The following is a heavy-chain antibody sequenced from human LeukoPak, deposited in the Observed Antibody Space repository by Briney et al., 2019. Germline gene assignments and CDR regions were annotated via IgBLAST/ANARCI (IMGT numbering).Heavy chain of an antibody. J-gene: IGHJ4*02. CDR3: ARGSDLWSGYYTPYYFDY. D-gene: IGHD3-3*01. CDR1: GYTFTSYG. Sequence: ASVKVSCKASGYTFTSYGISWVRQAPGQGLEWMGWISAYNGNTNYAQKLQGRVTMTTDTSTSTAYMGLRSLRSDDTAVYYCARGSDLWSGYYTPYYFDYWGQGTLVTVSS. V-gene: IGHV1-18*01. CDR2: ISAYNGNT.